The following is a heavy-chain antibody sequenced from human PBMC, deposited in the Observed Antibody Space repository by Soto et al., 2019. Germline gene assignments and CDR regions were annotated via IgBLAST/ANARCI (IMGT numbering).Heavy chain of an antibody. CDR1: GGIFSSYA. Sequence: QVQLVQSGAEVKKPGSSVKVSCKASGGIFSSYAISWVRQAPGQGLEWMGGIIPIFGTANYAQKFQGRVTITADESTRTAYMELSSLRSEDTAVYYCARARRGVAARLDYYYGMDVWGQGTTVTVSS. V-gene: IGHV1-69*12. D-gene: IGHD6-6*01. CDR3: ARARRGVAARLDYYYGMDV. CDR2: IIPIFGTA. J-gene: IGHJ6*02.